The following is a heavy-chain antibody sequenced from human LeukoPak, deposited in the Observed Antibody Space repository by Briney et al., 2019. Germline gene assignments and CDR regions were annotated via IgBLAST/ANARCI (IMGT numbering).Heavy chain of an antibody. V-gene: IGHV4-34*01. CDR3: ARGFGGSGSYTLDPLNWFDP. D-gene: IGHD3-10*01. CDR2: INHSGST. Sequence: SETLSLTCAVYGGSFSGYYWNWIRQPPGKGLEWIGEINHSGSTNYNPSLKSRVTISVDTSKNQFSLKLSSVTAADTAVYYCARGFGGSGSYTLDPLNWFDPWGQGTLVTVSS. CDR1: GGSFSGYY. J-gene: IGHJ5*02.